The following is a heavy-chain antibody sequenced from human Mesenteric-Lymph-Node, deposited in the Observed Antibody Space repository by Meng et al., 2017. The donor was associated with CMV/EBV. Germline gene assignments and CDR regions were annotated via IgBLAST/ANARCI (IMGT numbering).Heavy chain of an antibody. CDR1: GGSISSSNYY. V-gene: IGHV4-39*07. CDR3: ARGGGGYDILTGYHALHHDY. J-gene: IGHJ4*02. D-gene: IGHD3-9*01. Sequence: SETLSLTCSVSGGSISSSNYYWAWIRQPPGKGLEWIGSIYYTGSTYYNPSLKSRVTISVDTSKNQFSLKLSSVTAADTAVYYCARGGGGYDILTGYHALHHDYWGQGTLVTVSS. CDR2: IYYTGST.